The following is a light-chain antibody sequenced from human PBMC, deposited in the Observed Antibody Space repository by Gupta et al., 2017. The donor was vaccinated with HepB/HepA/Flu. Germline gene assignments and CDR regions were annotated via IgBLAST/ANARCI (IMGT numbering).Light chain of an antibody. V-gene: IGKV5-2*01. Sequence: PTLTQSPAFMSATPGDKVNISCKASQDSDDDMNWYQQEQGNTAIFIIQEATTTGPGSKMRYSGGGCGDDGTIAINNIEEEEAEYSCCNHHKNGHLATWTFGQGTKVEIK. CDR1: QDSDDD. CDR3: NHHKNGHLATWT. J-gene: IGKJ1*01. CDR2: EAT.